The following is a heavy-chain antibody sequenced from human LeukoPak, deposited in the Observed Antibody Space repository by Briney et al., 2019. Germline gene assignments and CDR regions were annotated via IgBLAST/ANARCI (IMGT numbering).Heavy chain of an antibody. Sequence: SETLSLTCTVSGGSISSYYWSWIRQPAGKGLEWIGRIYTSGSTNYNPSLKSRVTMSVDTSKNQFSLKLCSVTAADTAVYYCAREMGIYYDSSPDAFDIWGQGTMVTVSS. D-gene: IGHD3-22*01. CDR3: AREMGIYYDSSPDAFDI. V-gene: IGHV4-4*07. CDR2: IYTSGST. CDR1: GGSISSYY. J-gene: IGHJ3*02.